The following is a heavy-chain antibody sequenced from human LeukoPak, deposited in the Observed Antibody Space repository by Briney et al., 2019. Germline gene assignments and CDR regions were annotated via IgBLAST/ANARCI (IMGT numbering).Heavy chain of an antibody. CDR3: ARGRPHGNDY. CDR2: IASDGSST. Sequence: GGSLRLSCAASGFTFSSYWMYWVRQAPGKGLVWVSRIASDGSSTTYADSVKGRFSISRDNAKNTLYLQMNSLRVEDTAVYYCARGRPHGNDYWGQGTLVTVSS. V-gene: IGHV3-74*01. CDR1: GFTFSSYW. D-gene: IGHD4-23*01. J-gene: IGHJ4*02.